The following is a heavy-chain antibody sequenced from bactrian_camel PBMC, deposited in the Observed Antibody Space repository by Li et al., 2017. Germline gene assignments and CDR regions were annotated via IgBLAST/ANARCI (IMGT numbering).Heavy chain of an antibody. CDR3: AADSDTLRWNPGSCELTSPYTVRVRYTY. Sequence: QLVESGGGSVQPGGSLRLSCVTSGYTYTHYCMGWFRQSPGKEREGVASIDSNGGTPVSDSVKGRFTISRDNAKNTVYLQMDSLVPEDTAIYYCAADSDTLRWNPGSCELTSPYTVRVRYTYWGKGTQVTVS. CDR1: GYTYTHYC. J-gene: IGHJ4*01. D-gene: IGHD2*01. V-gene: IGHV3S10*01. CDR2: IDSNGGT.